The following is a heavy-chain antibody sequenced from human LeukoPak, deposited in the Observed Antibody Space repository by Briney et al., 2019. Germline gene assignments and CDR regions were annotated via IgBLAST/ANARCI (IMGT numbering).Heavy chain of an antibody. D-gene: IGHD2-2*01. CDR3: ARKLPERYCSSTSCYDSYYYMDV. Sequence: SETLSLTCTVSGGSISSYYWSRIRQPAGKGLEWIGRIYTSGSTNYNPSLKSRVTISVDKSKNQFSLKLSSVTAADTAVYYCARKLPERYCSSTSCYDSYYYMDVWGKGTTVTVSS. J-gene: IGHJ6*03. CDR1: GGSISSYY. CDR2: IYTSGST. V-gene: IGHV4-4*07.